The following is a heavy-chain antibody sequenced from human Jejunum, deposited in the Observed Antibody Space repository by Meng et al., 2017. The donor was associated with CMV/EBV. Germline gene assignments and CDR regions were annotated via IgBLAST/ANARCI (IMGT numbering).Heavy chain of an antibody. CDR3: ARENSRGAPTSFQS. D-gene: IGHD2-2*01. V-gene: IGHV4-30-4*01. J-gene: IGHJ5*02. CDR1: GDSVSGVDTC. CDR2: IFHNGNT. Sequence: GDSVSGVDTCGTWIRQSPGEILGWIGFIFHNGNTRYNQSLKNRVALSLAMSENQFSLKVTSVTAADTAVYYCARENSRGAPTSFQSWGQGILVTVSS.